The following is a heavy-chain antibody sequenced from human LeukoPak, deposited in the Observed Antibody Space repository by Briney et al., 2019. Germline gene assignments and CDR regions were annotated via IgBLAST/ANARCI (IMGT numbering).Heavy chain of an antibody. V-gene: IGHV1-2*02. CDR2: INPNSGGT. CDR1: GYTFIAYY. Sequence: ASVKVSCKASGYTFIAYYMHWVRQAPGQGLEWMGWINPNSGGTNYAQNFQGRVTMTRDTSISTAYMEVSRLRSDDTAVYYCARSFPPLAARPGDYWGQGTLVTVSS. D-gene: IGHD6-6*01. CDR3: ARSFPPLAARPGDY. J-gene: IGHJ4*02.